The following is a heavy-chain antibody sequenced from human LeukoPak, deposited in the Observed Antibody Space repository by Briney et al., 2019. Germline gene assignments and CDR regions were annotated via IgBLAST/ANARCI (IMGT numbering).Heavy chain of an antibody. J-gene: IGHJ6*02. CDR1: GFTFSSYW. Sequence: GGSLRLSCAASGFTFSSYWMHWVRQAPGKGLVWVSRINTDGSSTSYADSVKGRFTISRDNAKNTLYLQMNSLRAEDTAVYYCAKDTETGDARLGMDVWGQGTTVTVSS. CDR3: AKDTETGDARLGMDV. D-gene: IGHD7-27*01. CDR2: INTDGSST. V-gene: IGHV3-74*01.